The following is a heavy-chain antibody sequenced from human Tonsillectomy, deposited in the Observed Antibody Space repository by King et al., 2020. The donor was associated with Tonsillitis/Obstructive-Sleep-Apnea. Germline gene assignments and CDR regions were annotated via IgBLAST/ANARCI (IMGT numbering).Heavy chain of an antibody. CDR3: ASVWNSYYYYMDV. V-gene: IGHV4-39*01. J-gene: IGHJ6*03. D-gene: IGHD1-1*01. Sequence: LQLQESGPGLVKPSETLSLTCTVSGGSISSSSYYWGWIRQPPGKGLEWIGSIYYSGSTYYNPSLKSRVTISVDTSKNQFSLKLSSVTAADTAVYYCASVWNSYYYYMDVWGKGTTVTVSS. CDR2: IYYSGST. CDR1: GGSISSSSYY.